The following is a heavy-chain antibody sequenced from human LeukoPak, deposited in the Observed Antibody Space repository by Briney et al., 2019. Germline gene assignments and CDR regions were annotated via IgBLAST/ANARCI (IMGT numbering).Heavy chain of an antibody. V-gene: IGHV3-48*04. CDR3: ARTMIVVTDY. J-gene: IGHJ4*02. CDR2: ISSSGNTI. Sequence: GGSLRLSCAASGFTFSSYTMNWVRQAPGKGLEWLSYISSSGNTIYYADSVKGRFTVSRDNARNSLYLQMNSLGADDTAVYYCARTMIVVTDYWGQGTLVTVSS. D-gene: IGHD3-22*01. CDR1: GFTFSSYT.